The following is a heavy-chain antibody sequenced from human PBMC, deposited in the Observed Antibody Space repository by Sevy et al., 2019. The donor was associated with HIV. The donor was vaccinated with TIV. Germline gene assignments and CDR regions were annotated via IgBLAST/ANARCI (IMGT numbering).Heavy chain of an antibody. V-gene: IGHV4-61*02. CDR1: GDSISSGDSI. D-gene: IGHD1-26*01. Sequence: SETLSLTCTVSGDSISSGDSIWSWIRQPAGRGLEWIGRIYASGRTMYNPSLKSRFTLSVDTSKNQFSLELTSETAAGTAVYYCAIDGIKRGYYYAMDVWGRGTRVTVS. CDR3: AIDGIKRGYYYAMDV. CDR2: IYASGRT. J-gene: IGHJ6*02.